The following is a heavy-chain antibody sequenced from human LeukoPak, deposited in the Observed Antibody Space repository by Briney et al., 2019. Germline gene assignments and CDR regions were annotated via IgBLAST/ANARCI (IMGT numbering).Heavy chain of an antibody. V-gene: IGHV3-21*01. Sequence: PGGSLRLSCAASGFTFSSYSMNWVRQAPGKGLEWVSSISSSSSYIYYADSVKGRFTISRDNAKNSLYLQMNSLRAEDTAVYYCAREMGDSSGYQVWNFDLWGRGTLVTVSS. CDR3: AREMGDSSGYQVWNFDL. CDR2: ISSSSSYI. D-gene: IGHD3-22*01. J-gene: IGHJ2*01. CDR1: GFTFSSYS.